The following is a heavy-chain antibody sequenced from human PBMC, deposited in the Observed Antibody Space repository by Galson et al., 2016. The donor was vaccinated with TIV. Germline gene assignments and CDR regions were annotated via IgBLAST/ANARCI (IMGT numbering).Heavy chain of an antibody. CDR1: GGSVSDQY. Sequence: SETLSLTCNVSGGSVSDQYWSWFRQPPGKGLAWIGYIYYGTTTNYNPSLQSRVRISVDTSKNQFSMKLTSVTAADTAVYYCARGEMDYVNWFDAWGQGTLVTVSS. J-gene: IGHJ5*02. CDR3: ARGEMDYVNWFDA. D-gene: IGHD4-17*01. V-gene: IGHV4-59*02. CDR2: IYYGTTT.